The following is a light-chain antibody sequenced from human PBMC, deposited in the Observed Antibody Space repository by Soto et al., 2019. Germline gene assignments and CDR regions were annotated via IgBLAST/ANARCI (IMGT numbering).Light chain of an antibody. J-gene: IGKJ2*01. CDR3: QQYNNWPNT. CDR2: GAS. Sequence: EIVMTQSPATLSVSPGERVTLSCRASQSVFANLAWSQHKPGQAPRLLIYGASTRATGLPARFSGSGSGTEFTLTISSLQSEDFALYYCQQYNNWPNTFGQGTKLEIK. V-gene: IGKV3-15*01. CDR1: QSVFAN.